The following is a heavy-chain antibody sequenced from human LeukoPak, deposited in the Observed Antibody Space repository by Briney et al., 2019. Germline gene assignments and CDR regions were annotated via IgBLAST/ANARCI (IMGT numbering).Heavy chain of an antibody. CDR1: GYTFTGYC. CDR3: ARMGAVADNNWFDP. CDR2: INPNSGGT. V-gene: IGHV1-2*02. D-gene: IGHD6-19*01. J-gene: IGHJ5*02. Sequence: ASVKVSCKASGYTFTGYCMHWVRQAPGQGLEWMGWINPNSGGTNYAQKFQGRVTMTRDTSISTAYMELSRLRSDDTAVYYCARMGAVADNNWFDPWGQGTLVTVSS.